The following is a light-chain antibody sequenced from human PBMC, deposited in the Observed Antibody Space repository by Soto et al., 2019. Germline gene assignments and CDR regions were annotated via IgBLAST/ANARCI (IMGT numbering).Light chain of an antibody. CDR2: EVS. J-gene: IGLJ2*01. CDR3: SSYAGSKGV. Sequence: HSVLTQPPSASVSPGQSVTISCTGTSSDVGGYNYVSWYQQHPGKAPTLMIYEVSKRPSGVPDRFSGSKSGNTASLTVSGLQAEDEADYYCSSYAGSKGVFGGGTQLTVL. V-gene: IGLV2-8*01. CDR1: SSDVGGYNY.